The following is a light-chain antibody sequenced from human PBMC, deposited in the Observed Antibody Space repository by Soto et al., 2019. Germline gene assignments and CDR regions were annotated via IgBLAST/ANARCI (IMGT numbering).Light chain of an antibody. Sequence: DIQMTQSPSSLSASVGDRVTITCRASQSIRSYLNWYQQKPGKAPNLLIYVASSLQTGVPSRFSGSGSGTEFTLTISSVQPEDFATDYCQQSYTTPYSFGQGTKREI. J-gene: IGKJ2*03. V-gene: IGKV1-39*01. CDR2: VAS. CDR1: QSIRSY. CDR3: QQSYTTPYS.